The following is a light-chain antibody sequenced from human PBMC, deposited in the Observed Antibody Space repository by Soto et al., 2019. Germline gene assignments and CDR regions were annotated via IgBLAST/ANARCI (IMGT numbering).Light chain of an antibody. CDR3: NSYAGSNNWV. CDR2: EVS. J-gene: IGLJ3*02. V-gene: IGLV2-8*01. CDR1: SSDVGGYNY. Sequence: QSALTQPASVSGSPGQSITISCTGTSSDVGGYNYVSWYQQHPGEAPKLMIYEVSKRPSGVPDRFSGSKSGNTASLTVSGLQAEDEADYYCNSYAGSNNWVFGGGTKVTVL.